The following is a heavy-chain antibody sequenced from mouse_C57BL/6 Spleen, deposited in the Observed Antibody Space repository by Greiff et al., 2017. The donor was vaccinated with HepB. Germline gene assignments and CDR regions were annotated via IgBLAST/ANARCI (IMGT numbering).Heavy chain of an antibody. CDR1: GYTFTSYW. Sequence: QVQLQQPGAELVMPGASVKLSCKASGYTFTSYWMHWVKQRPGQGLEWIGEIDPSDSYTNYNQKFKGKSTLTVDKSSVTAYMQLSSLTSEDSAVYYCARSGVTPYWYFDVWGTATTVTVSS. J-gene: IGHJ1*03. CDR3: ARSGVTPYWYFDV. D-gene: IGHD2-3*01. V-gene: IGHV1-69*01. CDR2: IDPSDSYT.